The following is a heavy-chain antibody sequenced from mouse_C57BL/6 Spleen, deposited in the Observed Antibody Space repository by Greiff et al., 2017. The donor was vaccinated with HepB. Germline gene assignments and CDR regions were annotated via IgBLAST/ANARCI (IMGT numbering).Heavy chain of an antibody. D-gene: IGHD2-5*01. V-gene: IGHV1-39*01. J-gene: IGHJ1*03. Sequence: EVQLQESGPELVKPGASVKISCKASGYSFTDYNMNWVKQSNGKSLEWIGVINPNYGTTSYNQKFKGKATLTVDQSSSTAYMQLNSLTSEDSAVYYCARAYYSNYFWYFDVWGTGTTVTVSS. CDR1: GYSFTDYN. CDR3: ARAYYSNYFWYFDV. CDR2: INPNYGTT.